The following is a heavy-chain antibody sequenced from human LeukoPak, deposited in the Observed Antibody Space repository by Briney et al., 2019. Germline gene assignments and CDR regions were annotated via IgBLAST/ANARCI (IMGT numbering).Heavy chain of an antibody. Sequence: SETLSLTCSVSNYSISSGYYWGWIRQPPGRGLEWIGNIYHSGITYYNPSLESRVTISVDTSKNQFSLKVGSVTAADTAVYYCAKGPPYSGWTGYFDYWGQGTLVTVSS. V-gene: IGHV4-38-2*02. D-gene: IGHD6-19*01. CDR3: AKGPPYSGWTGYFDY. CDR1: NYSISSGYY. CDR2: IYHSGIT. J-gene: IGHJ4*02.